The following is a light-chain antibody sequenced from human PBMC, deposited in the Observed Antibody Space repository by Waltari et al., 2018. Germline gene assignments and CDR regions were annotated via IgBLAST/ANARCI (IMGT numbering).Light chain of an antibody. CDR1: QNIGRH. Sequence: EIVLTQSPATLSLSPVERATLSCWASQNIGRHLAWYQQRPGQAPSLVIYDASNRATGIPARFSGSGSGTDFTLTISSLEPEDFAVYYCQQRSTWPLTFGGGTKVDIK. CDR3: QQRSTWPLT. V-gene: IGKV3-11*01. J-gene: IGKJ4*01. CDR2: DAS.